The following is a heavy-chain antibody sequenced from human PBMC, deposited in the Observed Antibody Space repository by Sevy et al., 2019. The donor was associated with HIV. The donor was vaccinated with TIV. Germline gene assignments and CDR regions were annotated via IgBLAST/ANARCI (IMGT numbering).Heavy chain of an antibody. Sequence: GGSLRLSCAASGFTFDAYAMHWVRQVSGKGLEWVSGISWNSGTLAYADSVGGRFTISRDNAKNSLYLQMNSLKTADMALYYCAKDGTAQLWGEWGMDVWGHGTTVTVSS. CDR2: ISWNSGTL. CDR3: AKDGTAQLWGEWGMDV. J-gene: IGHJ6*02. CDR1: GFTFDAYA. D-gene: IGHD1-1*01. V-gene: IGHV3-9*03.